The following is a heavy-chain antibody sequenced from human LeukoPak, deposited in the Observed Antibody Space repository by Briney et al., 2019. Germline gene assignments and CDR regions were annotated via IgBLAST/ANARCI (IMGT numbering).Heavy chain of an antibody. CDR3: ARDRAGLFNY. V-gene: IGHV3-11*04. CDR2: ISSSGSTI. Sequence: PGGSLRLSCTASGFTFGDYAMSWFRQAPGKGLEWVSYISSSGSTIYYADSVKGRFTISRDNAKNSLYLQMNSLRAEDTAVYYCARDRAGLFNYWGQGTLVTVSS. CDR1: GFTFGDYA. D-gene: IGHD6-13*01. J-gene: IGHJ4*02.